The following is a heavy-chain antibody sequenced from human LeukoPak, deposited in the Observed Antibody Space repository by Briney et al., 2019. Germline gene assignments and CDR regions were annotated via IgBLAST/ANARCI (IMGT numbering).Heavy chain of an antibody. CDR2: INPDSGDT. Sequence: ASVKVSCKPSGYTSTDCYIHWGRQAPGPGLEWMGWINPDSGDTNYAQTFQGRVTLTRDTSISTAYMELSRLRSDGTAVYYCARGLMGYYDSSGYETYYFDYWGQGNLVTVSS. CDR1: GYTSTDCY. D-gene: IGHD3-22*01. J-gene: IGHJ4*02. V-gene: IGHV1-2*02. CDR3: ARGLMGYYDSSGYETYYFDY.